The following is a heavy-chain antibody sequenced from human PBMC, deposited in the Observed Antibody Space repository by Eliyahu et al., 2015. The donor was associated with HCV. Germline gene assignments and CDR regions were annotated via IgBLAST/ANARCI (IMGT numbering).Heavy chain of an antibody. CDR3: ATYQGHAYNRGGWFDP. CDR2: IYYSGGT. J-gene: IGHJ5*02. D-gene: IGHD5-24*01. CDR1: GGSVTTYY. V-gene: IGHV4-59*02. Sequence: QVHLQESGPGLVQPSETLSLTCSVXGGSVTTYYWSWIRQSPGKGLELIGYIYYSGGTNYNPSLKSRITISIDTSKNQFSLKLNSVTAADTAVYYCATYQGHAYNRGGWFDPWGRGTLVTVSS.